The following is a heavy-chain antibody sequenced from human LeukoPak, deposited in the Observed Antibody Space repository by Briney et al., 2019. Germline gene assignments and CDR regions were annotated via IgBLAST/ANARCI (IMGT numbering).Heavy chain of an antibody. CDR3: ARGGVPAANDYYYYMDV. J-gene: IGHJ6*03. Sequence: ASVKVSCKASGYTFSSYYVHWVRQAPGQGLGWMGIINPSGGSTSYAQNFQGRVTMTKDTSTSTVCMELSSLRSEDTAVYYCARGGVPAANDYYYYMDVWGKGTTVTVSS. CDR2: INPSGGST. CDR1: GYTFSSYY. V-gene: IGHV1-46*01. D-gene: IGHD2-2*01.